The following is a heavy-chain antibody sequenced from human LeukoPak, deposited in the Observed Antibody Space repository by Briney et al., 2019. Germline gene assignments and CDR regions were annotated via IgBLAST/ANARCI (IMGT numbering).Heavy chain of an antibody. CDR1: GGSISSGGYY. J-gene: IGHJ6*02. D-gene: IGHD2-21*02. V-gene: IGHV4-31*03. CDR3: ARVGDINLYGGNSLYYYYGMDV. Sequence: SETLSLTCTVSGGSISSGGYYWSWIRQHPGKGLEWIGYIYYSGSTYYNPSLKSRVTISVDTSKNQFSLKLSSVTAADTAVYYCARVGDINLYGGNSLYYYYGMDVWGQGTTVTVSS. CDR2: IYYSGST.